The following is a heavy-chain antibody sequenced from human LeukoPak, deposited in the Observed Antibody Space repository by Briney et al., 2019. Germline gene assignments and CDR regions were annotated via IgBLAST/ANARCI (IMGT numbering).Heavy chain of an antibody. Sequence: ASVKVSCKASGYTFTSYDINWVRQATGQGLEWMGWINPNSGGTNYAQKFQGRVTMTRDTSISTAYMELSRLRSDDTAVYYCARATDPQNAFDIWGQGTMVTVSS. CDR2: INPNSGGT. CDR3: ARATDPQNAFDI. D-gene: IGHD1-14*01. V-gene: IGHV1-2*02. J-gene: IGHJ3*02. CDR1: GYTFTSYD.